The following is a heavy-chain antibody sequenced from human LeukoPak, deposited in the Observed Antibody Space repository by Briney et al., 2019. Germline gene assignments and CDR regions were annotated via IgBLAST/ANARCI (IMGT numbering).Heavy chain of an antibody. V-gene: IGHV1-69*04. CDR2: IIPIFGIA. D-gene: IGHD5-24*01. J-gene: IGHJ4*02. Sequence: ASVKVSCKASGGTFSSYAISWVQQAPGQGLEWMGRIIPIFGIANYAQKFQGRVTITADKSTSTAYMELSSLRSEDTAVYYCATEQVEMATPSGYWGQGTLVTVSS. CDR3: ATEQVEMATPSGY. CDR1: GGTFSSYA.